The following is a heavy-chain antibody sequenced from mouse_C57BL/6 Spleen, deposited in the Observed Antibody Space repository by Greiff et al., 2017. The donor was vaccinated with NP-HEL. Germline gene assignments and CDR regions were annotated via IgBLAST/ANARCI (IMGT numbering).Heavy chain of an antibody. D-gene: IGHD1-1*01. Sequence: VHLQQPGTELVKPGASVKLSCKASVYTFTSYWMHWVKQRPGQGLEWIGNINPSNGGTNYNEKFKSKATLTVDKSSSTAYMQLSSLTSEDSAVYYCARSDGSSLWYFDVWGTGTTVTVSS. V-gene: IGHV1-53*01. CDR2: INPSNGGT. CDR3: ARSDGSSLWYFDV. CDR1: VYTFTSYW. J-gene: IGHJ1*03.